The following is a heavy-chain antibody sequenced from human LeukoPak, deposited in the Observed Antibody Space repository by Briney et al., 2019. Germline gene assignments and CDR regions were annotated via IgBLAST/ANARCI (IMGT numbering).Heavy chain of an antibody. D-gene: IGHD6-13*01. V-gene: IGHV1-2*02. Sequence: GASVKVSCKASGYTFTDYYIYWLRQAPGQGLEWMGWINANSGGTNYAQKFQGRLTVTRDTSISTAYMELASLRSDDTAVYYCARAGITAATYPFDYWCQGTLVTVSS. CDR2: INANSGGT. CDR1: GYTFTDYY. CDR3: ARAGITAATYPFDY. J-gene: IGHJ4*02.